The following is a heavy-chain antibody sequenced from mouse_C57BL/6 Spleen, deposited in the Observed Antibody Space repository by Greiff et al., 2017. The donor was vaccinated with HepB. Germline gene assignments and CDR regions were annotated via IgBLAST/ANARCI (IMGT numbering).Heavy chain of an antibody. D-gene: IGHD4-1*01. V-gene: IGHV1-26*01. Sequence: EVQLQQSGPELVKPGASVKISCKASGYTFTDYYMNWVKQSHGKSLEWIGDINPNNGGTSYNQKFKGKATLTVDKSSSTVYMELRSLTSEDSAVYYCARSTGYFDYWGQGTTLTVSS. J-gene: IGHJ2*01. CDR1: GYTFTDYY. CDR2: INPNNGGT. CDR3: ARSTGYFDY.